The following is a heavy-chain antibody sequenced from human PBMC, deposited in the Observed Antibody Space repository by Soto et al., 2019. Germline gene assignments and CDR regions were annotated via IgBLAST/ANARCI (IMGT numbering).Heavy chain of an antibody. CDR3: ARGCGSASCPSYFDY. J-gene: IGHJ4*02. Sequence: EVQLVESGGGLVQPGESLRLSCAASGFTFSSYWMSWVRQAPGKGLEWVATIRQDGSEKHYVDSVKGRFTISRDNAKNSLYLQMNSLRAEDTAVYYCARGCGSASCPSYFDYLCQGTLVTVSS. V-gene: IGHV3-7*01. CDR2: IRQDGSEK. CDR1: GFTFSSYW. D-gene: IGHD2-2*01.